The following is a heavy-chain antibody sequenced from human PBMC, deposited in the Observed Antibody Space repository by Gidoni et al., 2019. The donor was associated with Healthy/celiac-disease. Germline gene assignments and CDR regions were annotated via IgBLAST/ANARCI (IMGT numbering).Heavy chain of an antibody. V-gene: IGHV3-48*01. CDR2: ISSSSSTI. D-gene: IGHD3-10*01. J-gene: IGHJ6*02. CDR1: GFTFSSYS. Sequence: EVQLVESGGGLVQPGGSLRLSCAASGFTFSSYSMNWVRQAPGKGLEWVSYISSSSSTIYYADSVKGRFTISRDNAKNSLYLQMNSLRAEDTAVYYCARLKLLWFGESNYYGMDVWGQGTTVTVSS. CDR3: ARLKLLWFGESNYYGMDV.